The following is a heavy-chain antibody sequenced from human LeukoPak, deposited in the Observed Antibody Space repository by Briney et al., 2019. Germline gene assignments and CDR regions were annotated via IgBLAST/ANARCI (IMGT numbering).Heavy chain of an antibody. D-gene: IGHD7-27*01. CDR1: GASISRSSYY. Sequence: SETLSLTCTVSGASISRSSYYWGWFRQPPGKGLEWTVSIFYSGGPTYYNPSLKSRVTISVDTSKNQFSLKLSFVTAADTAVYYCAKEPTGEKSFDSWGQGTLVTVSS. J-gene: IGHJ4*02. CDR3: AKEPTGEKSFDS. CDR2: IFYSGGPT. V-gene: IGHV4-39*07.